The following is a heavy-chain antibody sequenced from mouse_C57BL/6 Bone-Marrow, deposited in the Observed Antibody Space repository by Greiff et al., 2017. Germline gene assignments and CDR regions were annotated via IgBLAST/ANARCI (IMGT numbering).Heavy chain of an antibody. Sequence: VQLQQSGAELVRPGASVKLSCTASGFNIKDDYMHWVKQRPEQGLEWIGWIDPENGDPASASKFQGKATITADTSSNTAYLQLSSLTSEDTAVYYCTTSLITTVDYWGQGTTLTVSS. CDR1: GFNIKDDY. CDR2: IDPENGDP. D-gene: IGHD1-1*01. CDR3: TTSLITTVDY. J-gene: IGHJ2*01. V-gene: IGHV14-4*01.